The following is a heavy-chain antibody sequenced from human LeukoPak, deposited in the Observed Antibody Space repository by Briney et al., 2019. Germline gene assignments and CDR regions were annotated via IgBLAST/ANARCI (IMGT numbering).Heavy chain of an antibody. CDR1: GGTFSSYA. V-gene: IGHV1-69*13. CDR2: IIPIFGTA. D-gene: IGHD5-18*01. CDR3: ARGGDTAMVTQEPDY. J-gene: IGHJ4*02. Sequence: ASVKVSCKAPGGTFSSYAISWVRQAPGQGLEWMGGIIPIFGTANYAQKFQGRVTITADESTSTAYMELSSLRSEDTAVYYCARGGDTAMVTQEPDYWGQGTLVTVSS.